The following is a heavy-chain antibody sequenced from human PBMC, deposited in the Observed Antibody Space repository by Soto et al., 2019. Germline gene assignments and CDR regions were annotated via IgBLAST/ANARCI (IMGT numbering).Heavy chain of an antibody. Sequence: SETLSLTCAVSSGSISSSNWWSWVRQPPGKGLEWIGEIYHSGSTNYNPSLKSRVTISVDKSKNQFSLKLSSVTAADTAVYYCARGAIVVVPAAMFNSYYYYYMDVWGKGTTVTV. J-gene: IGHJ6*03. CDR1: SGSISSSNW. CDR3: ARGAIVVVPAAMFNSYYYYYMDV. D-gene: IGHD2-2*01. V-gene: IGHV4-4*02. CDR2: IYHSGST.